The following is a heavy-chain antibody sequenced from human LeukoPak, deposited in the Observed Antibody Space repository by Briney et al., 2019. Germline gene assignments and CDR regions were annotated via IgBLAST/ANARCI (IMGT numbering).Heavy chain of an antibody. J-gene: IGHJ6*02. CDR3: AKGVVVTAALTDYYYYAMDV. CDR1: GFTFSGYA. Sequence: GGSLRLSCAASGFTFSGYAMSWVRQAPGKGLEWVSAISGSGGRTYYADSVKGRFTISRDPSKNTLYLQMNSLRAEDTSLYYCAKGVVVTAALTDYYYYAMDVWGQGTTVTVSS. V-gene: IGHV3-23*01. D-gene: IGHD2-15*01. CDR2: ISGSGGRT.